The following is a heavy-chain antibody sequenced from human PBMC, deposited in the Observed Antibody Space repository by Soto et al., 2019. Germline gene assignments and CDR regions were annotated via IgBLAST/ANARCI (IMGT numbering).Heavy chain of an antibody. CDR3: ARYIAASGTYYLDF. J-gene: IGHJ4*02. CDR1: SSSISINNW. D-gene: IGHD6-13*01. Sequence: LSLTCTVSSSSISINNWWSWVRQPPGKGLEWIGEIYHSGSTNYNPSLKSRVIISVDTSKNQFSLRLSSVTAADTAVYYCARYIAASGTYYLDFWGQGTLVTVSS. CDR2: IYHSGST. V-gene: IGHV4-4*02.